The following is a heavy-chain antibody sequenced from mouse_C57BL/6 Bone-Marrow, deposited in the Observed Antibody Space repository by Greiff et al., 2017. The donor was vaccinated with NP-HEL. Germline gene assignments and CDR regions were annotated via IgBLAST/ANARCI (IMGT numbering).Heavy chain of an antibody. V-gene: IGHV5-16*01. Sequence: EVNLVESEGGLVQPGSSMKLSCTASGFTFSDYYMAWVRQVPEKGLEWVANINYDGSSTYYLDSLKSRFIISRDNAKNILYLQMSSLKSEDTATYYCARGGDYPYFDYWGQGTTLTVSS. D-gene: IGHD2-4*01. CDR3: ARGGDYPYFDY. CDR1: GFTFSDYY. CDR2: INYDGSST. J-gene: IGHJ2*01.